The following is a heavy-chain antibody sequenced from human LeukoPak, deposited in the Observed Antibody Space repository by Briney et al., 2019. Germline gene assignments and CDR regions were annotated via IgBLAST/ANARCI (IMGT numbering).Heavy chain of an antibody. V-gene: IGHV4-30-4*01. CDR2: IYYSGST. CDR1: GGSLSSYY. D-gene: IGHD3-10*01. Sequence: SETLSLTCTVSGGSLSSYYWSWIRQPPGKGLEWIGYIYYSGSTYYNPSLKSRVSISVDTSKNQFSLKLNSVTAADTAVYYCARGEDYYGSGPDFWGQGTLVTVSS. J-gene: IGHJ4*02. CDR3: ARGEDYYGSGPDF.